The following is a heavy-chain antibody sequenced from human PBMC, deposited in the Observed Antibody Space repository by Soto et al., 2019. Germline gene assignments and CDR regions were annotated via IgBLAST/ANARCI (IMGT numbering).Heavy chain of an antibody. V-gene: IGHV4-4*02. Sequence: QVQLQESGPGLVKPSGTLSLTCAVSSGSISSSNWWSWVRQPPGKGLEWIGAIYHSGSTNYNPSLKSRVTISVDKSKNQFSLKLSSVTAADTAVYYCASASGYDFWSGYRDWGQGTLVTVSS. CDR1: SGSISSSNW. CDR2: IYHSGST. D-gene: IGHD3-3*01. J-gene: IGHJ4*02. CDR3: ASASGYDFWSGYRD.